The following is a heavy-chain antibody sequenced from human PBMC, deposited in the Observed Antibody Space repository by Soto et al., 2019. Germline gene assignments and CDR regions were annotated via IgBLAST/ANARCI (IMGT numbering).Heavy chain of an antibody. CDR3: ARTESSSWSFFYYGMDV. D-gene: IGHD6-13*01. J-gene: IGHJ6*02. CDR1: GGSMSSNY. CDR2: VYYSDGT. V-gene: IGHV4-59*01. Sequence: SETLSLTCTVSGGSMSSNYWSWIRQSPGRGLEWIGCVYYSDGTNYNPSLKSRATMSMDKSNNQFSLRLRSVTAADTAVYYCARTESSSWSFFYYGMDVWGQGTTVTVS.